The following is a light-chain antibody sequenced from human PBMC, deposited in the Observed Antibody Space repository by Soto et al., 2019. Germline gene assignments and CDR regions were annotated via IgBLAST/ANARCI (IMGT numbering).Light chain of an antibody. V-gene: IGLV1-47*02. J-gene: IGLJ2*01. CDR1: SSNIGSNY. Sequence: QSVLTQPPSASGTPGQRVTISCSGSSSNIGSNYVYWYQQLPGTAPKLLIYSNNQRPSGVPDRFSGSKSGTSASLAISGLRYEDEADYDCGACDDRRSCPAFGGGTKLTVL. CDR3: GACDDRRSCPA. CDR2: SNN.